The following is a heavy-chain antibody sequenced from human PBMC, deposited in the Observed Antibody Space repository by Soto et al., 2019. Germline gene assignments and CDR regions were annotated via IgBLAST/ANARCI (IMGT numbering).Heavy chain of an antibody. J-gene: IGHJ6*02. CDR1: GFTFSSYD. CDR3: ARGYHGSGSRQGMDV. D-gene: IGHD3-10*01. V-gene: IGHV3-13*04. Sequence: EVQLVESGGGLVQPGGSLRLSCAASGFTFSSYDMHWVRQAAGEGLEWVSAIGVAGDTYYPGSVEGRFTISRENAKNSLYLQMNRLRPGDTAVYYCARGYHGSGSRQGMDVWGQGTTVTVSS. CDR2: IGVAGDT.